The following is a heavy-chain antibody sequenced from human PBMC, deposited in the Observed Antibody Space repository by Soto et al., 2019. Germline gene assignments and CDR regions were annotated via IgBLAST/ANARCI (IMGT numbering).Heavy chain of an antibody. D-gene: IGHD2-15*01. J-gene: IGHJ4*02. V-gene: IGHV4-31*03. CDR2: IYYSGST. Sequence: SETLSLTCTVSGGSISSGGYYWSWIRQHPGKGLEWIGYIYYSGSTYYNPSLKSRVTISVDTSKNQFSLKLSSVTAADTAVYYCAGSTNCSGGSCYSLPIYWGQGTLVTAPQ. CDR1: GGSISSGGYY. CDR3: AGSTNCSGGSCYSLPIY.